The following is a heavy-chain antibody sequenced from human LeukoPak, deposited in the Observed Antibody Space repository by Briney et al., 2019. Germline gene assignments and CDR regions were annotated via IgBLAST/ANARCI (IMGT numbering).Heavy chain of an antibody. Sequence: GGSLRLSCTTSGFTFTSHGMSWVRQAPGKGLEWVSAMSGSGGSTYYADSVKGRFTISRDISKNTLYLQMNSLRAEDMALYYCAKRYCSGGSCYSGLDFWGQGTLVTVSS. V-gene: IGHV3-23*01. J-gene: IGHJ4*02. CDR1: GFTFTSHG. CDR3: AKRYCSGGSCYSGLDF. CDR2: MSGSGGST. D-gene: IGHD2-15*01.